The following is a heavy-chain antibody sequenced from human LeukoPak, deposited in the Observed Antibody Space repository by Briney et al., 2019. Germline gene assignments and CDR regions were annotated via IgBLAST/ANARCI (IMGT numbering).Heavy chain of an antibody. CDR2: IYYSGST. Sequence: PSETLSLTCTVSGGSISSYYWSWIRQPPGKGLEWIGYIYYSGSTNYNPSLKSRVTISVDTSKNQFSLKLSSVTAADTAVYYCARASYCSSTSCYVGCWFDPWGQGTLVTVSS. D-gene: IGHD2-2*01. V-gene: IGHV4-59*01. CDR1: GGSISSYY. CDR3: ARASYCSSTSCYVGCWFDP. J-gene: IGHJ5*02.